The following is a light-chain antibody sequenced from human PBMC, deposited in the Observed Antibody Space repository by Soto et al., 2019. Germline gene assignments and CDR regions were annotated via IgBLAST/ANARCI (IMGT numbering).Light chain of an antibody. CDR2: DNS. J-gene: IGLJ2*01. CDR3: GTWDDSLSAVV. CDR1: SSNIGVKS. V-gene: IGLV1-51*01. Sequence: QSVLTQPPSVSAAPGQKVTISCSGSSSNIGVKSVSWYQRLPRTAPKLLIYDNSERPSGIPDRLSASKSGTSATLGITGLQTGDEADYYCGTWDDSLSAVVFGGGTKLTVL.